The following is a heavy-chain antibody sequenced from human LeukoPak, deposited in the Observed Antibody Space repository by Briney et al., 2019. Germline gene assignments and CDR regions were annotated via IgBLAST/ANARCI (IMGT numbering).Heavy chain of an antibody. CDR3: VRGSSSN. J-gene: IGHJ4*02. CDR2: ISPDGSDI. V-gene: IGHV3-7*04. Sequence: GGSLRLSCAVSGLNITKYWMSWVRQAPGKRLECVANISPDGSDIQCLDCVGGRFTISRDNARNSLYLKMDRLRVEDTAIYYCVRGSSSNWGQGTLVTVSS. D-gene: IGHD2-2*01. CDR1: GLNITKYW.